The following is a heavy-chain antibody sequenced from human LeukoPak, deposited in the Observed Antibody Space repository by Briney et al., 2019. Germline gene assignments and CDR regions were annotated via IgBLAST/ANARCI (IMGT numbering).Heavy chain of an antibody. Sequence: PGGSLRLSCAASGFTFSSYSMNWVRQAPGKGLEWVSYISSSSTIYYADSVKGRFTISRDNAKNSLYLQMNSLGAEDTAVYYCARARYDFWSGYYTFDYWGQGTLVTVSS. D-gene: IGHD3-3*01. J-gene: IGHJ4*02. CDR3: ARARYDFWSGYYTFDY. V-gene: IGHV3-48*01. CDR1: GFTFSSYS. CDR2: ISSSSTI.